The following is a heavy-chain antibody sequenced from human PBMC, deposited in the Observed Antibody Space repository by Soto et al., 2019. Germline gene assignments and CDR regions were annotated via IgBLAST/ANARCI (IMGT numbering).Heavy chain of an antibody. Sequence: QVQLVQSGAEVKKPGASVKVSCKASGYTFTSYGISWVRQAPGQGLEWMGWISAYNGNTNYAQKLQGRVTMTTDTSKSTAYMELRSLRSDDTAVYYCARAVDYYDSSGYYAHEYFQHWGQGTLVTVSS. CDR1: GYTFTSYG. J-gene: IGHJ1*01. CDR2: ISAYNGNT. V-gene: IGHV1-18*01. CDR3: ARAVDYYDSSGYYAHEYFQH. D-gene: IGHD3-22*01.